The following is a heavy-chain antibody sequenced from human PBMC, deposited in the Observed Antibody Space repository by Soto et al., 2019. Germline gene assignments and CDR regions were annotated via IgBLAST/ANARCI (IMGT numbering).Heavy chain of an antibody. CDR1: GYTFTTTYG. Sequence: QVQMVQSGAEVKKPGASVKVACKASGYTFTTTYGISWVRQAPGQGLEWMGWIRNDNGNTKYAQNLQGRVTMTTDTSTSTAYMELRSLRSDDTAVYYCATTVTTRTPRDNWGQGTLVTVSS. CDR3: ATTVTTRTPRDN. D-gene: IGHD4-17*01. V-gene: IGHV1-18*04. CDR2: IRNDNGNT. J-gene: IGHJ4*02.